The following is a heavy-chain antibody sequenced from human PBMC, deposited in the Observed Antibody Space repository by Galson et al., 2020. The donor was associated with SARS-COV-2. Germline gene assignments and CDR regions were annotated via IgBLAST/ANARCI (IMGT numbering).Heavy chain of an antibody. J-gene: IGHJ4*02. V-gene: IGHV4-59*08. CDR2: ISYSGNT. D-gene: IGHD3-22*01. Sequence: ETSETLSLKCTVSGDFISNYYWSWIRQPPGKGLEWIGYISYSGNTKYNPSLKSRVAISVDTSQSQFSLYLSSVTAADTAVYHCARLHTSGYPGVGSLFDYWGQGILVTVSS. CDR1: GDFISNYY. CDR3: ARLHTSGYPGVGSLFDY.